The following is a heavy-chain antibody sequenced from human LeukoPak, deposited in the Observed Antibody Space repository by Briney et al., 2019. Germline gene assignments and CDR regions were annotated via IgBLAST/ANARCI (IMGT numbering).Heavy chain of an antibody. D-gene: IGHD5/OR15-5a*01. CDR2: ISGPGTST. CDR3: ARVGWVSSDAFDV. J-gene: IGHJ3*01. Sequence: GGSLRLSCAASGFTFSNYAVSWVRQAPGKGLDWVSVISGPGTSTSYGNSVKGRFTISRDNSKNTVFLQMNSLRAEDTAVYYCARVGWVSSDAFDVWGQGTMVTVSS. V-gene: IGHV3-23*01. CDR1: GFTFSNYA.